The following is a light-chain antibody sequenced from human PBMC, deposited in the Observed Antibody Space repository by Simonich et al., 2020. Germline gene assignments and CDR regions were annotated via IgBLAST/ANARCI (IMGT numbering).Light chain of an antibody. CDR1: SGHSSYA. CDR2: LNSDGSH. V-gene: IGLV4-69*01. J-gene: IGLJ3*02. Sequence: QLVLTQSPSASASLGASVKLTCTLSSGHSSYAIAWHQQQPEKGPRYWMKLNSDGSHSKGDGIPDRFSGSSSGAGRYLTISSLQSEDEADYYCQTWGTGINWVFGGGTKLTVL. CDR3: QTWGTGINWV.